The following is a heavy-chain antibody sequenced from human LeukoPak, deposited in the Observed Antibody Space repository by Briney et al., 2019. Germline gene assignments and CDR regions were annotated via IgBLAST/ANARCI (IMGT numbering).Heavy chain of an antibody. V-gene: IGHV5-51*01. CDR3: ARFASVISSSSPSY. CDR1: GYSFTNYW. D-gene: IGHD6-13*01. CDR2: IYTGDSDT. Sequence: GESLKISCKGSGYSFTNYWIAWVRQMPGKGLEWMGIIYTGDSDTKYSPSFQGQVTISADKSISAAFLQWSSLKASDTAMYYCARFASVISSSSPSYWGQGTLVTVSS. J-gene: IGHJ4*02.